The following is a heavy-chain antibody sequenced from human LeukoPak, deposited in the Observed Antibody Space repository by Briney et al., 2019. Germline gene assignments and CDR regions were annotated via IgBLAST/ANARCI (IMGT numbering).Heavy chain of an antibody. D-gene: IGHD2-2*01. J-gene: IGHJ4*02. CDR3: ATSPVGPAAPRNFDY. CDR2: ISAYNGNT. Sequence: ASVKVSCKASGYTFTSYGISWVRQAPGQGLEWMGWISAYNGNTNYAQKLQGRVTMTTDTSTSTVYMELRSLRSEDTAVYYCATSPVGPAAPRNFDYWGQGTLVTVSS. V-gene: IGHV1-18*01. CDR1: GYTFTSYG.